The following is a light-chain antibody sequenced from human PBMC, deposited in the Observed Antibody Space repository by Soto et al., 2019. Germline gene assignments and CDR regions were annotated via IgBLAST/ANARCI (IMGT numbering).Light chain of an antibody. Sequence: QSALTQPASVSGSPGQSIIISCSGTSSDVGGYNFVSWYQHHPGKAPKLVIYEVTNRPSGVSNRFSGSKSGNTASLTISGLQAEDEADYYCNSFTTTSTLIFGAGTKLTVL. V-gene: IGLV2-14*01. CDR2: EVT. CDR3: NSFTTTSTLI. J-gene: IGLJ2*01. CDR1: SSDVGGYNF.